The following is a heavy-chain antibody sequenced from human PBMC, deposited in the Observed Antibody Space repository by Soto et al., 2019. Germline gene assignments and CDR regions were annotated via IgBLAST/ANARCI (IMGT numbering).Heavy chain of an antibody. V-gene: IGHV3-30*18. CDR1: GFTFSSYG. Sequence: QVQLVESGGGGVQPGRSLRLSCAASGFTFSSYGMHWVRQAPGKGLEWVAVISYDGSNKYYADSVKGRFTISRDNSKNTLYLQMNSLRAEDTAVYYCAKACTTGTTLDYWGQGTLVTVSS. CDR3: AKACTTGTTLDY. CDR2: ISYDGSNK. J-gene: IGHJ4*02. D-gene: IGHD1-1*01.